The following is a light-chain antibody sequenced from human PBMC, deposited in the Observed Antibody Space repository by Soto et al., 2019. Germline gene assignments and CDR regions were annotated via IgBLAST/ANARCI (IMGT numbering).Light chain of an antibody. CDR2: EVT. V-gene: IGLV2-14*01. J-gene: IGLJ3*02. CDR1: SSDVGGYNY. Sequence: QSALTQPAPVSGSPGQSITISCTGTSSDVGGYNYVSWYQQHPGKAPKLIIYEVTNRPSGVSNRFSGSKSGNTASLTISGLQAEDEADYYCNSYTTTSSWVFGGGTKLTVL. CDR3: NSYTTTSSWV.